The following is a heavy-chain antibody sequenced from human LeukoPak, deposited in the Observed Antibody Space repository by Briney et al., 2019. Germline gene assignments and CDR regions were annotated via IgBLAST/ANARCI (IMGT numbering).Heavy chain of an antibody. D-gene: IGHD3-10*01. J-gene: IGHJ4*02. Sequence: ASVKVSCKASGYTFTGYYMHWARQAPGQGLERMGWINPNSGGTNYAQKFRGRVTMTRDTSISTAYMELSRLRSDDTAVYYCARATMVRGVTWGQGTLVTVSS. CDR2: INPNSGGT. CDR3: ARATMVRGVT. V-gene: IGHV1-2*02. CDR1: GYTFTGYY.